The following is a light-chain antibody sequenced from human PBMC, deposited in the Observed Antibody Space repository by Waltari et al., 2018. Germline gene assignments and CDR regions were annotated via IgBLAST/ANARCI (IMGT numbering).Light chain of an antibody. V-gene: IGKV4-1*01. Sequence: DIVMTQSPDSLALSLGGRATINCKSSQPILYNSNNKNYLAWYQVKPGQSPRLLIYWASIRESGVPDRFSGSGSGTDFTLTISGLQTEDVALYYCQQYYTTPFTFGGGTRVDIK. CDR2: WAS. CDR1: QPILYNSNNKNY. J-gene: IGKJ4*01. CDR3: QQYYTTPFT.